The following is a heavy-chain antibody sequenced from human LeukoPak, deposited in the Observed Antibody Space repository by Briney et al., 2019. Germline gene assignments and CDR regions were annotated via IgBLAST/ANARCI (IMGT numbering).Heavy chain of an antibody. CDR3: ARVSNSAWYFDY. CDR2: IYYTGST. Sequence: SETLSLTCTVSGASISSYYWSWIRQPPGKTLEWIGYIYYTGSTNYNPSLKGRVTISVDTSKNQLSLKLNSVTAADTAVYYCARVSNSAWYFDYWGQGTLVTVSS. J-gene: IGHJ4*02. CDR1: GASISSYY. V-gene: IGHV4-59*01. D-gene: IGHD6-19*01.